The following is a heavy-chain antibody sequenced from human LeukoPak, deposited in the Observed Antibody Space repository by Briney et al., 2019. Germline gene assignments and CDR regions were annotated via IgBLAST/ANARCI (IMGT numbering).Heavy chain of an antibody. Sequence: ASVKVSCKASGYTFTGYYMNWVRQAPGQGLEWMGWINPNSGSTNYAQRFQGRVTMTRDTSISTAYMELSRLRSDDTAVYYCARDSGFVTDYGDYAGYWGQGTLVTVSS. D-gene: IGHD4-17*01. CDR1: GYTFTGYY. CDR3: ARDSGFVTDYGDYAGY. J-gene: IGHJ4*02. V-gene: IGHV1-2*02. CDR2: INPNSGST.